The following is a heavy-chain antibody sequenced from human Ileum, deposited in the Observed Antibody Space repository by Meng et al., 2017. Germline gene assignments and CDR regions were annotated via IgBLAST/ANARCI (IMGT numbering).Heavy chain of an antibody. Sequence: AGLLSPSGTLSSPAAVYCRSSSGYYWSWIRQPPGKGLEWIGELNHSESTNYNPSLKSRVTISVDTSKNQFSLKLSSVTAADTAVYYCARGGGRYGPDFDYWGQGTLVTVSS. CDR2: LNHSEST. J-gene: IGHJ4*02. CDR3: ARGGGRYGPDFDY. D-gene: IGHD3-16*01. V-gene: IGHV4-34*01. CDR1: CRSSSGYY.